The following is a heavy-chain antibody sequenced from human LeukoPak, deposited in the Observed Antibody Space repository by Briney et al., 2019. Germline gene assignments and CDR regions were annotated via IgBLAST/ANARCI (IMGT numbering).Heavy chain of an antibody. CDR2: ISAYNGNT. J-gene: IGHJ6*03. Sequence: ASVKVSCKASGYTFTSYGISWVRWAPGQGLEWMGWISAYNGNTNYAQKFQGRVTITADKSTSTAYMELSSLRSEDTAVYYCAREKLVIRGSGIEYYMDVWGKGTTVTIS. CDR3: AREKLVIRGSGIEYYMDV. D-gene: IGHD3-10*01. CDR1: GYTFTSYG. V-gene: IGHV1-18*01.